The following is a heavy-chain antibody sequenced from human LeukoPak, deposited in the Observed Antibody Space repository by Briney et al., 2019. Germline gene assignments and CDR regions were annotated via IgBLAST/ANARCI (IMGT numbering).Heavy chain of an antibody. CDR1: GFSFSSYG. Sequence: GGSLRLSCAASGFSFSSYGMHWVRQAPGKGLEWVALIWYDGSNKYYADSVKGRFTISRDNSKNTLYLQMNSLRAEDTAVYYCARVQVLCSSTSCYSSAYYYYGMDVWGQGTTVTVSS. V-gene: IGHV3-30*02. J-gene: IGHJ6*02. D-gene: IGHD2-2*01. CDR3: ARVQVLCSSTSCYSSAYYYYGMDV. CDR2: IWYDGSNK.